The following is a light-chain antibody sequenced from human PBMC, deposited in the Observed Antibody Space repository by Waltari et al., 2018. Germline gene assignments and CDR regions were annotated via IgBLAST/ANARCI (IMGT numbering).Light chain of an antibody. V-gene: IGKV3-20*01. Sequence: EIVLTQSPVTLSFSPGERATLPCRASQSVNSNYLAWYQQKPGQAPRPLIYGASSRATGIPDRFSGSGSGTDFIFTISRLEPEDFAVYYCQQYGSSPPYTFGQGTKLEIK. CDR1: QSVNSNY. J-gene: IGKJ2*01. CDR3: QQYGSSPPYT. CDR2: GAS.